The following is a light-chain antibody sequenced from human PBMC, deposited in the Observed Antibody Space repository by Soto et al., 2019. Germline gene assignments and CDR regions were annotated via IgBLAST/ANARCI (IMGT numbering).Light chain of an antibody. CDR2: EVA. Sequence: QSALTQPASVYGSPGQSITISCTGTSSDVGSYNYVSWYQHHPGKAPKVIIYEVANRPSGISNRFSGSKSGNTAYLTISGLQAEDEADYYCSSYTNSNTVVFAGGTKLTVL. CDR3: SSYTNSNTVV. J-gene: IGLJ2*01. V-gene: IGLV2-14*01. CDR1: SSDVGSYNY.